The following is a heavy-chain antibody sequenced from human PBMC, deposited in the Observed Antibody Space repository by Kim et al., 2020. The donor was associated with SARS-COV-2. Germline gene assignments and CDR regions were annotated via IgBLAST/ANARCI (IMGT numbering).Heavy chain of an antibody. CDR1: GFIFSSSA. D-gene: IGHD4-17*01. V-gene: IGHV3-23*01. CDR3: AKNYGASVSYDF. CDR2: ISPASNTV. J-gene: IGHJ4*02. Sequence: GGSLRLSCEASGFIFSSSAMTWVRQAPGKGLEWVSAISPASNTVYYADAVKGRFTTSRDNPKSTVFLHMNSLRAEGTAIYYCAKNYGASVSYDFWGQGTL.